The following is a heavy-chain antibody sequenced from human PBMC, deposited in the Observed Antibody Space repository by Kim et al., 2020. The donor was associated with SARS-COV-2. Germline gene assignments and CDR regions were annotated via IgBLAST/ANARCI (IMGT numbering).Heavy chain of an antibody. Sequence: GGSLRLSCAASGFTFSSYGMHWVRQAPGKGLEWVAVISYDGSNKYYADSVKGRFTISRDNSKNTLYLQMNSLRAEDTAVYYCAKDGHYYGLGDYWGQGTLVTVSS. V-gene: IGHV3-30*18. CDR2: ISYDGSNK. D-gene: IGHD3-10*01. CDR3: AKDGHYYGLGDY. J-gene: IGHJ4*02. CDR1: GFTFSSYG.